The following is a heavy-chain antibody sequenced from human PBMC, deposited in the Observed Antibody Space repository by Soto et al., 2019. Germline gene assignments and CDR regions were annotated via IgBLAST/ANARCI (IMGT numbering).Heavy chain of an antibody. CDR3: ARVDERAYTGYGLYYFDS. Sequence: QVTLKESGPVLVKPTETLTLTCTVSGFSLSNSRMGVSWIRQSPGKALEWLAHVFSTDEKPYSTSLKSRLTISKDTSNSQVVLIMATMDPADTATYYCARVDERAYTGYGLYYFDSWGQGTLVTVSS. D-gene: IGHD5-12*01. CDR1: GFSLSNSRMG. V-gene: IGHV2-26*01. CDR2: VFSTDEK. J-gene: IGHJ4*02.